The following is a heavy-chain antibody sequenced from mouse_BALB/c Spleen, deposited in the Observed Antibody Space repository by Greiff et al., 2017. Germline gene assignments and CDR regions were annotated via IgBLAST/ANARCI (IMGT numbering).Heavy chain of an antibody. J-gene: IGHJ4*01. V-gene: IGHV1S29*02. Sequence: EVQLQQSGPELVKPGASVKISCKASGYTFTDYNMHWVKQSHGKSLEWIGYIYPYNGGTGYNQKFKSKATLTVDNSSSTAYMELRSLTSEDSAVYYCAAYCGNWLYAMDYWGQGTSVTVSS. CDR1: GYTFTDYN. CDR3: AAYCGNWLYAMDY. D-gene: IGHD2-10*01. CDR2: IYPYNGGT.